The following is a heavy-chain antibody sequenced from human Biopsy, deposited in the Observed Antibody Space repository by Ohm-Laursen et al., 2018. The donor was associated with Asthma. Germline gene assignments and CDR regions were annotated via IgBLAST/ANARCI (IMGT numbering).Heavy chain of an antibody. Sequence: PTQTLTLTCTFSGFSLSTSGGGVGWIRQPPGKALEWLGNIYWDDDKRYSPSLQSRLTITRDTPKGQVVLTMTNMGPVDTGTYYCVHTLVGLKAFDFWGQGTLVTVSS. CDR1: GFSLSTSGGG. J-gene: IGHJ4*02. CDR2: IYWDDDK. V-gene: IGHV2-5*02. D-gene: IGHD1-26*01. CDR3: VHTLVGLKAFDF.